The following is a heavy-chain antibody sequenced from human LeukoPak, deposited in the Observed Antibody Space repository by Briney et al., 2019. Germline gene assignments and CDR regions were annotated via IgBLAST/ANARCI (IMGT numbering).Heavy chain of an antibody. Sequence: ASVKVSFKASGYTFTGYYMHWVRQAPGQGLEWMGWISAYNGNTNYAQKLQGRVTMTTDTSTSTAYMELRSLRSDDTAVYNCARGGIAAASDAFDIWGQGTMVTVSS. CDR2: ISAYNGNT. J-gene: IGHJ3*02. CDR3: ARGGIAAASDAFDI. V-gene: IGHV1-18*04. D-gene: IGHD6-13*01. CDR1: GYTFTGYY.